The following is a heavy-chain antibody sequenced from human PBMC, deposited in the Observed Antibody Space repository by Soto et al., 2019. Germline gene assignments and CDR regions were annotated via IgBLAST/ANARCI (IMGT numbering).Heavy chain of an antibody. Sequence: ASVKVSCKASGYTFTSYGISWVRQAPGQGLEWMGWISAYNGNTNYAQKLQGRVTMTTDTSTSTAYMELRSLRSDDTAVYYCARDLSPICSGGSCHGDFDYWGQGTLVTVSS. J-gene: IGHJ4*02. CDR1: GYTFTSYG. CDR3: ARDLSPICSGGSCHGDFDY. V-gene: IGHV1-18*01. CDR2: ISAYNGNT. D-gene: IGHD2-15*01.